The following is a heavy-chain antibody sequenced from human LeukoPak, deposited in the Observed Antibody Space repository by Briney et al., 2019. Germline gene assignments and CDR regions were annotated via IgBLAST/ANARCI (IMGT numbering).Heavy chain of an antibody. Sequence: GGSLRLSCAASGFTFSSYSMNWVRQAPGKGLEWVSSISSSSSYIYYADSVKGRFTISRDNAKNSLYLQMNSLRAEDTAVYYCARDPTSRDGYNPFDFDYWGQGTLVTASS. CDR2: ISSSSSYI. D-gene: IGHD5-12*01. V-gene: IGHV3-21*01. CDR3: ARDPTSRDGYNPFDFDY. J-gene: IGHJ4*02. CDR1: GFTFSSYS.